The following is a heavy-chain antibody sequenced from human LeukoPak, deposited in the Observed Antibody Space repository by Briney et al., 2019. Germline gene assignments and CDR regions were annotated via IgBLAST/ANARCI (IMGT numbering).Heavy chain of an antibody. J-gene: IGHJ4*02. CDR2: ISGSGSDT. D-gene: IGHD6-13*01. V-gene: IGHV3-11*06. CDR3: ARVGSMAAAGTPDY. Sequence: GGSLRLSCAASGFIFSDYYMTWIRQAPGKGLEWLSYISGSGSDTNYADSVEGRFTTSRDNAKNSLYLRMNSLRAEDTAVYYCARVGSMAAAGTPDYWGQGTLVTVSS. CDR1: GFIFSDYY.